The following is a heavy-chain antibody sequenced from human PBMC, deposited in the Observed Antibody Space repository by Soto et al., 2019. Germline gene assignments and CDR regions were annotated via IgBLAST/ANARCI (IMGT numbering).Heavy chain of an antibody. J-gene: IGHJ1*01. CDR3: ARDSGSSSWPEYFQH. Sequence: GGSLRLSCAASGFTFSSYIMNWVRQAPGKGLEWVSYISSSSTIYYADSVKGRFTISRDNAKNSLYLQMNSLRDEDTAVYYCARDSGSSSWPEYFQHWGQGTLVTVSS. V-gene: IGHV3-48*02. D-gene: IGHD6-13*01. CDR1: GFTFSSYI. CDR2: ISSSSTI.